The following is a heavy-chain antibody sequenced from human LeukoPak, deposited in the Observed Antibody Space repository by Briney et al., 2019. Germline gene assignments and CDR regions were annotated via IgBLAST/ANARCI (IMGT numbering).Heavy chain of an antibody. Sequence: GASVTVSCTASVYTFTVYYMHWVRQAPGQGLEWMGWINPHSGGTKYAQKLQGRVTMSRDTSISTAYMELSRLRSDDTAVYYCARDGITMVRGVIITSHFDYWGQGTLVTVSS. CDR1: VYTFTVYY. D-gene: IGHD3-10*01. J-gene: IGHJ4*02. V-gene: IGHV1-2*02. CDR2: INPHSGGT. CDR3: ARDGITMVRGVIITSHFDY.